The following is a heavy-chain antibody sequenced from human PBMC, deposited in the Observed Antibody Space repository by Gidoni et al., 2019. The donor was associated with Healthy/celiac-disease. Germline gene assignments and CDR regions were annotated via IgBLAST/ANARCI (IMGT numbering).Heavy chain of an antibody. CDR3: ARDLGYSSSGTAFDI. J-gene: IGHJ3*02. Sequence: QVQLQESGPGLVKPSGTLSLTCAVSGGSISSSNWWRWVRQPPGQGLEWIGEIYHSGRTNYNPSLKSRVTISVDKSKNQFSLKLSSVTAADTAVYYCARDLGYSSSGTAFDIWGQGTMVTVSS. D-gene: IGHD6-13*01. CDR1: GGSISSSNW. V-gene: IGHV4-4*02. CDR2: IYHSGRT.